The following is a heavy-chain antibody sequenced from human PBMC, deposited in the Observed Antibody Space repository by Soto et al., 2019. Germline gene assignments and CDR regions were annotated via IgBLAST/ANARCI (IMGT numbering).Heavy chain of an antibody. CDR2: ISYDGSNK. CDR1: GFTFSSYG. V-gene: IGHV3-30*18. D-gene: IGHD2-15*01. J-gene: IGHJ6*02. Sequence: PGGSLRLSCAASGFTFSSYGMHWVRQAPGKGLEWVAVISYDGSNKYYADSVKGRFTISRDNSKNTLYLQMNSLRAEDTAVYYCAKGLLLPEGSIWYYYGMDVWGQGTMVTVSS. CDR3: AKGLLLPEGSIWYYYGMDV.